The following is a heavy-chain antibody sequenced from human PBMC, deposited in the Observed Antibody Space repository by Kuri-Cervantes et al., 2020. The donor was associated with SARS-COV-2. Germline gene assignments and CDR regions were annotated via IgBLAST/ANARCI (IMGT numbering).Heavy chain of an antibody. CDR3: ARGWSGYSLYYFDY. J-gene: IGHJ4*02. CDR1: GYTFTSYD. CDR2: MNPNSGNT. D-gene: IGHD3-3*01. V-gene: IGHV1-8*02. Sequence: ASVKVSCKASGYTFTSYDINWVRQATGQGLEWMGWMNPNSGNTGYAQKFQGRVTMTTDTSTSTAYMELRSLRSDDTAVYYCARGWSGYSLYYFDYWGQGTLVTVSS.